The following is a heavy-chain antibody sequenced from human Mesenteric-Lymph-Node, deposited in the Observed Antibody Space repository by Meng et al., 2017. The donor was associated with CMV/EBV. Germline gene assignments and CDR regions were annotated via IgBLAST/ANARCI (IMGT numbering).Heavy chain of an antibody. Sequence: GGSLRLSCVASGFSVTTYMSWVRQAPGKGLEWVSVISPDDNTYYTDSVRGRFTISRDNSKNTLYLQMNSLRVEDTAVYYWAKDPVHGYWEGGMDVWGQGTTVTVSS. CDR2: ISPDDNT. CDR3: AKDPVHGYWEGGMDV. CDR1: GFSVTTY. V-gene: IGHV3-53*01. D-gene: IGHD3-22*01. J-gene: IGHJ6*02.